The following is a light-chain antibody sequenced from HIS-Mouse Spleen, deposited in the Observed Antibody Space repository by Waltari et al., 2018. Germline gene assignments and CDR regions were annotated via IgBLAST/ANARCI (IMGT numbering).Light chain of an antibody. CDR2: DAS. CDR3: QQYDNLPFT. CDR1: QDISNY. Sequence: DIQMTQSPSSLSASVGDRVNITCQASQDISNYLNWCQQKPGKAPKLLIYDASNLETGVPSRFSGSGSGTDFTFTISSLQPEDIATYYCQQYDNLPFTFGPGTKVDIK. J-gene: IGKJ3*01. V-gene: IGKV1-33*01.